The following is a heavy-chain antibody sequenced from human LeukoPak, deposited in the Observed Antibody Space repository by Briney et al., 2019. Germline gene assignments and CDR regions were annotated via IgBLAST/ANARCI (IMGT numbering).Heavy chain of an antibody. V-gene: IGHV3-23*01. CDR3: AREAPRYIVGAILPAYYFDY. CDR2: ISGSGGST. Sequence: GGSLRLSCAASGFTFSSYAMSWVRQAPGKGLEWVSAISGSGGSTYYADSVKGRFTISRDNAKNSLYLQMNSLRAEDTAVYYCAREAPRYIVGAILPAYYFDYWGQGTLVTVSS. D-gene: IGHD1-26*01. J-gene: IGHJ4*02. CDR1: GFTFSSYA.